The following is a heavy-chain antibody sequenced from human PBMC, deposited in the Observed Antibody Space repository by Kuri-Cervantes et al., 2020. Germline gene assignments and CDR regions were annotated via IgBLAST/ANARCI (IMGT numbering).Heavy chain of an antibody. CDR1: GGSVSSGSYY. V-gene: IGHV4-61*01. CDR3: ARRGYYYDSSGYRAYYFDY. Sequence: GSLRLSCTVSGGSVSSGSYYWSWIRQPPGKGLEWIGYIYYSGSTNYNPSLKSRVTISVDTSKNQFSLKLSSVTAADTAVYYCARRGYYYDSSGYRAYYFDYWGQGTLVTVSS. CDR2: IYYSGST. D-gene: IGHD3-22*01. J-gene: IGHJ4*02.